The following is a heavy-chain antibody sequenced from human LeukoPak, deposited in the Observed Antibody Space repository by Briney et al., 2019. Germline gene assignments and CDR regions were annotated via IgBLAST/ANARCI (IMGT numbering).Heavy chain of an antibody. D-gene: IGHD3-3*01. V-gene: IGHV4-61*02. J-gene: IGHJ4*02. CDR2: IYTSGST. Sequence: SETLSLTCTVSGGSISSGSYYWSWIRQPAGKGLEWIGRIYTSGSTNYNPSLKSRVTISVDTSKNQFSLKLSSVTAADTAVYYCARSLLYYDFWSGYTDYWGQGTLVTVSS. CDR3: ARSLLYYDFWSGYTDY. CDR1: GGSISSGSYY.